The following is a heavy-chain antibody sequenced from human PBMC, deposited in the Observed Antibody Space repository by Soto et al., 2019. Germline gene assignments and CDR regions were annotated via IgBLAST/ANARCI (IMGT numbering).Heavy chain of an antibody. J-gene: IGHJ6*02. Sequence: QVQLVQSGAEVKKPGSSVRVSCKASGGTFSSYAISWVRQAPGQGLEWMGGIIPIFGTENYTQKFQGRVTITADESTSTAYMELSSLRSEDTAVYYCARDRIAGSKYYYGMDVWGQGTTVTVSS. CDR2: IIPIFGTE. CDR1: GGTFSSYA. CDR3: ARDRIAGSKYYYGMDV. D-gene: IGHD6-13*01. V-gene: IGHV1-69*01.